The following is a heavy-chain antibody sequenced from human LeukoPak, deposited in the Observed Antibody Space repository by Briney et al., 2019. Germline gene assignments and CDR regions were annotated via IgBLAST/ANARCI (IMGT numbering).Heavy chain of an antibody. CDR2: IYYSGST. D-gene: IGHD3-10*01. CDR3: ARVALLWFGEGGAFDI. CDR1: GGSISSSSYY. Sequence: SETLSLTCTVSGGSISSSSYYWGWIRQPPGKGLEWIGSIYYSGSTYYNPSLKSRVTISVDTSKNQFSLKLSSVTAADTAVYYCARVALLWFGEGGAFDIWGQGTMVTVSS. V-gene: IGHV4-39*07. J-gene: IGHJ3*02.